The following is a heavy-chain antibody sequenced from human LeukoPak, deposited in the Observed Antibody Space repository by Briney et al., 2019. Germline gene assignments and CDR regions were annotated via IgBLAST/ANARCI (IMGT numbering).Heavy chain of an antibody. J-gene: IGHJ5*02. D-gene: IGHD2-15*01. CDR3: ATVGVVVAATQVQTRWGNWFDP. CDR1: GYTLTELS. CDR2: FDHEDGET. V-gene: IGHV1-24*01. Sequence: GAPVRVCCTLSGYTLTELSMHWVRQAPGKGLEWMGGFDHEDGETIYAQKFQGRVTMTEDTSTDTAYMELSSLRSEDTAVYYCATVGVVVAATQVQTRWGNWFDPWGQGTLVSVSS.